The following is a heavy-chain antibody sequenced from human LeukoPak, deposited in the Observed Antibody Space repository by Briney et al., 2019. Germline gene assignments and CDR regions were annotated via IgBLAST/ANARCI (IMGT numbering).Heavy chain of an antibody. V-gene: IGHV4-34*01. D-gene: IGHD6-13*01. CDR3: ARHRYSSRSPFDP. Sequence: SETLSLTCAVYGGSFSGYYWSWIRQPPGKGLEWIGEINHSGSTNYNPSLKSRVTISVDTSKNRFSLKLSSVTAADTAVYYCARHRYSSRSPFDPWGQGTLVTVSS. CDR1: GGSFSGYY. CDR2: INHSGST. J-gene: IGHJ5*02.